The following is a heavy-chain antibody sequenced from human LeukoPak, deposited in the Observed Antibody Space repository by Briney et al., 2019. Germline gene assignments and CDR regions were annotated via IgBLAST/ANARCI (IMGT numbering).Heavy chain of an antibody. CDR3: TREGVVSIYYYYYMDV. CDR2: IRSKAYGGTT. Sequence: GGSLRLSCTASGFTFGDYTMSWFRQAPGKGLEWVGFIRSKAYGGTTEYAASVKGRFTISRDDSKSIAYLQMNSLKTEDTAVYYCTREGVVSIYYYYYMDVWGKGTTVTVSS. V-gene: IGHV3-49*03. CDR1: GFTFGDYT. J-gene: IGHJ6*03. D-gene: IGHD2-15*01.